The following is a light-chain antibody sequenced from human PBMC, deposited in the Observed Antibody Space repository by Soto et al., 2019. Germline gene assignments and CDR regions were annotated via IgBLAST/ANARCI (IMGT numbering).Light chain of an antibody. CDR2: LGS. Sequence: DIVMTQSPLSLPVTPGEPASISCRSSQSLLSSNGYNYLDWCLQKPGQSPQLLIYLGSNRASGVPDRFSGSGSDTDFTLEISRVEAEDVGIYHCMQALRAPPTFGQGTKVEI. CDR1: QSLLSSNGYNY. CDR3: MQALRAPPT. V-gene: IGKV2-28*01. J-gene: IGKJ1*01.